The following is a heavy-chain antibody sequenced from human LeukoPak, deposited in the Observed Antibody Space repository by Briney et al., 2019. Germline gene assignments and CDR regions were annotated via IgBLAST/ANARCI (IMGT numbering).Heavy chain of an antibody. J-gene: IGHJ4*02. Sequence: PGGSLRLSCAASGFTFSSYGMHWVRQAPGKGLEWVAVISYDGSNKYYADSVKGRFTISRDNSKNTLYLQMNSLRAEDTAVYYCAKDDSLRPSSFDYWGQGTLVTVSS. CDR3: AKDDSLRPSSFDY. CDR2: ISYDGSNK. CDR1: GFTFSSYG. D-gene: IGHD2-21*02. V-gene: IGHV3-30*18.